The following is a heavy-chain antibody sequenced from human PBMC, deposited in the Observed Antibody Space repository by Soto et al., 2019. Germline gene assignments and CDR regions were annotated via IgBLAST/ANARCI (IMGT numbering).Heavy chain of an antibody. CDR3: AKGPRSCSSTTCYKADY. Sequence: GGSLRLSCAVSGFTFNSHAMHWVRQAPGKGLEWVAVISYGGANKYYGDSVKGRFTISRDNSKNTLFLQMDSLRPEDTAVYYCAKGPRSCSSTTCYKADYWGRGNMV. D-gene: IGHD2-2*02. CDR2: ISYGGANK. J-gene: IGHJ4*02. CDR1: GFTFNSHA. V-gene: IGHV3-30*18.